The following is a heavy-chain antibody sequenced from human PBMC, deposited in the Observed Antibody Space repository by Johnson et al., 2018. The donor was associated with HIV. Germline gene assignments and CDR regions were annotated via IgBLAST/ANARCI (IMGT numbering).Heavy chain of an antibody. Sequence: VQLVESGGGVVRPGWSLTLSCAASGFTFDDYGMTWVRQAPGKGLEWVAVIPYDGYNKYYADSVKGRFTISRDNAKKSLYLQMRSLKAEDTAVYYCARAPYNWNAGLFGAFDMWGRGTKVTVSS. CDR3: ARAPYNWNAGLFGAFDM. D-gene: IGHD1-20*01. V-gene: IGHV3-20*04. CDR2: IPYDGYNK. J-gene: IGHJ3*02. CDR1: GFTFDDYG.